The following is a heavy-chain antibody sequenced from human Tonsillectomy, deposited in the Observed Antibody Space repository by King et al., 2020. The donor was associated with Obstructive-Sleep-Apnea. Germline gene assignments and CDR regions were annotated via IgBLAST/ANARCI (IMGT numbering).Heavy chain of an antibody. CDR2: IYTSGST. CDR1: GGSISSYY. CDR3: ARGYCSGGSCVSYNWFDP. D-gene: IGHD2-15*01. V-gene: IGHV4-4*07. Sequence: VQLQESGPGLVKPSETLSLTCTVSGGSISSYYWSWIRQPAGKGLEWIGRIYTSGSTNYNPSLKSRVTMSVDTSKNQFSLKLSSVTAADTAGYYCARGYCSGGSCVSYNWFDPWGQGTLVTVSS. J-gene: IGHJ5*02.